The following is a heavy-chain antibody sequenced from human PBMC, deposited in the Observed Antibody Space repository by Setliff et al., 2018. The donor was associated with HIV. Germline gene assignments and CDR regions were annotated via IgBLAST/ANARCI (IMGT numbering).Heavy chain of an antibody. CDR1: GGSFSGYY. CDR3: ARGYPGIAVAGLTYYYYYYMDV. V-gene: IGHV4-34*01. D-gene: IGHD6-19*01. Sequence: PSETLSLTCAVYGGSFSGYYWSWIRQPPGKGLEWIGEINHSGTTNYNPSLKSRVTVSVDTSENQFSLKLSSVTAADTAVYFCARGYPGIAVAGLTYYYYYYMDVWGKGTTVTVSS. J-gene: IGHJ6*03. CDR2: INHSGTT.